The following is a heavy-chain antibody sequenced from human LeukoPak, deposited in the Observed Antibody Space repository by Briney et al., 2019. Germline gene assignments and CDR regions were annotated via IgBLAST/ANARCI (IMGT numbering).Heavy chain of an antibody. CDR1: GGSISSYY. CDR2: IYYSGST. CDR3: ARGGAGDAFDI. D-gene: IGHD1-26*01. Sequence: SETLSLTCTVSGGSISSYYWNWIRQPPGKGLEWIGYIYYSGSTNYNPSLKSRVTISVDTSKNQFSLKLSSVTAADTAVYYCARGGAGDAFDIWGQGTMVTVSS. V-gene: IGHV4-59*01. J-gene: IGHJ3*02.